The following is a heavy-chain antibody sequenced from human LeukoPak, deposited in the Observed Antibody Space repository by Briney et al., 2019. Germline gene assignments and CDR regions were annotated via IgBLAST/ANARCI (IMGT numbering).Heavy chain of an antibody. Sequence: PSETLSLTCTVSGDSIISSYYWGWIRQPPGKGLEWIGSIYYSGSTYYNPSLKSRVTISVDTSKNQFSLKLGSVTAADTAVYYCAGRYSGSYHVDYLGQGTLVTVSS. D-gene: IGHD1-26*01. CDR3: AGRYSGSYHVDY. CDR1: GDSIISSYY. V-gene: IGHV4-39*01. CDR2: IYYSGST. J-gene: IGHJ4*02.